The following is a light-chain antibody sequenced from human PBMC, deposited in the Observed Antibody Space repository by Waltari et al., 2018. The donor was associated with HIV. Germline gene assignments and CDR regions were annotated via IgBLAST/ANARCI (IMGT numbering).Light chain of an antibody. CDR3: QSSDSSGNYWA. CDR1: ALPKPY. CDR2: KDS. J-gene: IGLJ3*02. V-gene: IGLV3-25*03. Sequence: SYELTQPPSVSVSPGQPATITCSGDALPKPYGYWYQQKPGQAPVVVIYKDSDRPSGIPERFSGSSSGTTVTLTISGIQAEDEADYYCQSSDSSGNYWAFGGGTKLTVL.